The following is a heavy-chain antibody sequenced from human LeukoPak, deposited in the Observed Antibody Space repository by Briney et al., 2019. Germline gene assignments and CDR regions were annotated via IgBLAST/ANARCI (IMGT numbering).Heavy chain of an antibody. Sequence: GSLRLSCAASGFTFSRSGMHWVRQAPGTGLEWVAFIRYDGSNKYYADSVDGRFTISRDNSKNTLYLRMSSLRAEDTAIYYCAKDRGGFSFGYGPFDYWGQGTLVTVSS. V-gene: IGHV3-30*02. J-gene: IGHJ4*02. CDR1: GFTFSRSG. D-gene: IGHD5-18*01. CDR2: IRYDGSNK. CDR3: AKDRGGFSFGYGPFDY.